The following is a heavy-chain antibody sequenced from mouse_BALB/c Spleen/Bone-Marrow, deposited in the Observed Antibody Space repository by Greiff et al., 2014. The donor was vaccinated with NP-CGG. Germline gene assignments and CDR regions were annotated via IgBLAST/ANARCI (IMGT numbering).Heavy chain of an antibody. CDR1: GYTFTSYY. CDR2: INPSNGGT. J-gene: IGHJ3*01. D-gene: IGHD2-1*01. CDR3: TRSNGNWFAY. V-gene: IGHV1S81*02. Sequence: QLKESGAELVKPGASVKLSCKASGYTFTSYYIYWVKQRPGQGLEWIGEINPSNGGTNFNEKFKSKATLTVDKSSSTAYMQLSSLTSEDSAAYYCTRSNGNWFAYWGQGTLVTVSA.